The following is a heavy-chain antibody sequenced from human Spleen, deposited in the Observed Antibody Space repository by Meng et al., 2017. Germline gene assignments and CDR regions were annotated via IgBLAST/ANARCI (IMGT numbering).Heavy chain of an antibody. CDR3: AKDGGMGKAGAGTSTT. D-gene: IGHD6-19*01. V-gene: IGHV3-9*01. J-gene: IGHJ5*02. CDR1: GFTFDDYA. Sequence: SLKISCAASGFTFDDYAMHWVRQAPGKGLEWVAGISWNSGSIGYADSVKGRFTISRDNAKNTLDLQMNSLRAEDTALYYCAKDGGMGKAGAGTSTTWGQGTLVTVSS. CDR2: ISWNSGSI.